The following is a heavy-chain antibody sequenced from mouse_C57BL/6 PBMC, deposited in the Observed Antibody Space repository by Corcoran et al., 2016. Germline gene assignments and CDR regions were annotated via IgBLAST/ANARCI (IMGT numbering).Heavy chain of an antibody. D-gene: IGHD1-1*01. CDR1: GYTFTDYY. J-gene: IGHJ1*03. CDR2: IFPGSGST. CDR3: ASYGIRWYFDV. Sequence: QVQLQQTGPELVKPGASVKIACKASGYTFTDYYINWVKQRPGKGLELIGWIFPGSGSTYYNEKFKGKATLTVDKSSSTAYMLLSSLTSEDSAVYVCASYGIRWYFDVWGTGTTVTVSS. V-gene: IGHV1-75*01.